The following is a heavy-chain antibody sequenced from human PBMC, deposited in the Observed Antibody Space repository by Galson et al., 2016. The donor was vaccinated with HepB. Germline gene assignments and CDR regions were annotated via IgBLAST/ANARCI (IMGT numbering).Heavy chain of an antibody. J-gene: IGHJ5*02. V-gene: IGHV3-9*01. Sequence: SLRLSCAASGFTFDDYAMHWVRQAPGKGLEWVSRISWSSVSIDYADSVKGRFTISSDNAKNSLYLQMNSLRPEDTAFYYCTKDIFVRGAAGKRQAFDPWGQGTLVTVSS. D-gene: IGHD6-13*01. CDR3: TKDIFVRGAAGKRQAFDP. CDR2: ISWSSVSI. CDR1: GFTFDDYA.